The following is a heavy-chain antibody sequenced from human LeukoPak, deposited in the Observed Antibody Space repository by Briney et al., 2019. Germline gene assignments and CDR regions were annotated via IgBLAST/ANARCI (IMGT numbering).Heavy chain of an antibody. CDR2: IYPGDSDT. CDR1: GYSFTSYW. D-gene: IGHD2-2*01. CDR3: ARLILSTSCYEGLCWAFDI. J-gene: IGHJ3*02. V-gene: IGHV5-51*01. Sequence: GESLKISCKGSGYSFTSYWIGWVRQMPGKGLEWMGIIYPGDSDTRYSPSFQGRVTISADKSISTAYLQWSSLKASDTAMYYCARLILSTSCYEGLCWAFDIWGQGTMVTVSS.